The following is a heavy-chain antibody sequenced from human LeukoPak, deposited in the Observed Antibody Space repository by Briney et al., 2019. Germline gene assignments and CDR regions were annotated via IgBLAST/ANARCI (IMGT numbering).Heavy chain of an antibody. Sequence: GGSLRLPCAASGFTVSSNYMSWVRQAPGKGLEWVSVIYSGGSTYYADSVKGRFTISRDNSKNTLYLQMNSLRAEDTAVYYCARDKSLKAAAGLFDYWGQGTLVTVSS. CDR1: GFTVSSNY. V-gene: IGHV3-66*01. J-gene: IGHJ4*02. D-gene: IGHD6-13*01. CDR3: ARDKSLKAAAGLFDY. CDR2: IYSGGST.